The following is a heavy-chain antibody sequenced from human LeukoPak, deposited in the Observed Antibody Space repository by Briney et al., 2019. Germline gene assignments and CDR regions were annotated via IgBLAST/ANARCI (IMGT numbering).Heavy chain of an antibody. D-gene: IGHD6-6*01. J-gene: IGHJ6*02. V-gene: IGHV3-21*06. CDR3: ARDKAQDSVYYGMDV. CDR1: GFTFSSYS. Sequence: GGSLRLSCAASGFTFSSYSMVRVRQAPGKGLEWVSSISSGGNYIYYADSVKGRFTISRDDARTSLYLQMNSLRAEDTAVYYCARDKAQDSVYYGMDVWGQGTTVTVSS. CDR2: ISSGGNYI.